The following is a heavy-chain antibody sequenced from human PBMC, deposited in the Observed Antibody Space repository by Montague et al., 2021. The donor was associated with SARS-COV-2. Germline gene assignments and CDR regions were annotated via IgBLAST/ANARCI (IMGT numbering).Heavy chain of an antibody. CDR3: ARDFPTGRYYFDF. V-gene: IGHV4-61*02. CDR1: GAPINIGNYY. J-gene: IGHJ4*02. Sequence: TLSLTCTVAGAPINIGNYYWNWIRQPAGKGLEWIGRIYTSGRTGYNPSLKSRLTISFNTSKNEFSLRLNSLTAADTAVYYCARDFPTGRYYFDFWGQGTLVIVSS. CDR2: IYTSGRT. D-gene: IGHD3-10*01.